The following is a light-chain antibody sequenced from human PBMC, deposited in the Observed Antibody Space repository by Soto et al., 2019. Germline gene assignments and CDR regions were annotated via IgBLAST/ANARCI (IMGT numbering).Light chain of an antibody. CDR2: FAS. CDR3: QQYSKWPLT. CDR1: ESVNNN. V-gene: IGKV3-15*01. J-gene: IGKJ4*01. Sequence: EIVMTQSPATLSVSPGERATVSSRASESVNNNLAWYQHKPGQAPRLLIYFASTRATGIPARFSGSGSATEFSLTISSLQPEDFAVYYCQQYSKWPLTFGGGTKVET.